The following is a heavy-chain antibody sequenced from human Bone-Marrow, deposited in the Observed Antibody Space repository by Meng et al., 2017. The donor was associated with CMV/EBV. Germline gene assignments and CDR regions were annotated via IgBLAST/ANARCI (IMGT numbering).Heavy chain of an antibody. CDR3: ARGPKQLKPPRFDY. CDR2: INPSDAST. J-gene: IGHJ4*02. V-gene: IGHV1-46*01. D-gene: IGHD5-24*01. Sequence: KASGYTFTSDYMHWVRQAPGQGLEWMRVINPSDASTSYPRKFQGRVTMTRDTSTTTVHMEMAGLRSEDTAMYYCARGPKQLKPPRFDYWGQGTLVTVSS. CDR1: GYTFTSDY.